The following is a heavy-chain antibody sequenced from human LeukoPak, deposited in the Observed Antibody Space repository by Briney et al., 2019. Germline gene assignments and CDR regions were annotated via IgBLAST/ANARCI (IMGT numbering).Heavy chain of an antibody. J-gene: IGHJ4*02. CDR3: AKAYYGDYYDY. V-gene: IGHV3-23*01. Sequence: GGSLRLSCAASGVPFSSNGMTWVRKAPGKGLEWVSAISGSGVTTYYADSVKGRFTISRDNSRNTLYLQMNRLRPEDTAVYYCAKAYYGDYYDYWGQGTLVTVSS. D-gene: IGHD3-3*01. CDR1: GVPFSSNG. CDR2: ISGSGVTT.